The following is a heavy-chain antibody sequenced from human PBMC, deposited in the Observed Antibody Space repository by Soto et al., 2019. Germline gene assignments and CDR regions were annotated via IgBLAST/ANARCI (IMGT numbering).Heavy chain of an antibody. V-gene: IGHV4-30-4*01. Sequence: KPSETLSLTCTVSGASISSGDYFWSWIRQSPGKGLEWIGYIYDSGSSYYNPSLKSRVTMSVDTSKNQFSLKLRSVTAADTAVYYCAREKGYISGPKNFDYWGQGTLVTVPQ. D-gene: IGHD5-12*01. CDR1: GASISSGDYF. J-gene: IGHJ4*02. CDR2: IYDSGSS. CDR3: AREKGYISGPKNFDY.